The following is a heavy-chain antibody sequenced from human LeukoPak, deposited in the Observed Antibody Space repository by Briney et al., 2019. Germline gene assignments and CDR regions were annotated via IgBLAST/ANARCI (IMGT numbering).Heavy chain of an antibody. CDR2: ISGSGGST. D-gene: IGHD2-2*01. CDR3: AKDCSTYSYGVLGY. J-gene: IGHJ4*02. V-gene: IGHV3-23*01. CDR1: GFTFNSCG. Sequence: GGSLRLSCAASGFTFNSCGMSWVRQAPGKGLEWVSGISGSGGSTYYADSVKGRFTISRDNSKNTLYLQMNSLRAEDTAVYYCAKDCSTYSYGVLGYWGQGTLVTVSS.